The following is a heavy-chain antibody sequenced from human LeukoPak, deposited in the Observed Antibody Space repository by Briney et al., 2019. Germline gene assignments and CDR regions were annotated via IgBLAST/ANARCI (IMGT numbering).Heavy chain of an antibody. CDR3: ARAEAASFDY. V-gene: IGHV3-21*01. Sequence: GGSRRLSCVVSGFTFSDYHMKWVRQAAGKGLGWVSSISSSSSYIYYADSVKGRFTISRDNAKNSLCLQMNSLRAEDTAVYHCARAEAASFDYWGQGALVTVSS. D-gene: IGHD2-15*01. J-gene: IGHJ4*02. CDR1: GFTFSDYH. CDR2: ISSSSSYI.